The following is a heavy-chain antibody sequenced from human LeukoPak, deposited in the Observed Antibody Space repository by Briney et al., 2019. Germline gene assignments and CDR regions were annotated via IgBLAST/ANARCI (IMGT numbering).Heavy chain of an antibody. CDR1: GGSFSGYY. V-gene: IGHV4-34*01. D-gene: IGHD5-24*01. CDR2: INHSGST. CDR3: ARDGYNNFSFDY. Sequence: SETLSLTCAVYGGSFSGYYWSWIRQPPGKGLEWIGEINHSGSTNYNPSLKSRVTISVDTSKNQFSLKLSSVTAADTAVYYCARDGYNNFSFDYWGQGTLVTVSS. J-gene: IGHJ4*02.